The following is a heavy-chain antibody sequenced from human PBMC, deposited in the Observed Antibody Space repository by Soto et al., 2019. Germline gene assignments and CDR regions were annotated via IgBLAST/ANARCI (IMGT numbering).Heavy chain of an antibody. Sequence: SETLSLTCAVYGGSFSGYYWSWIRQPPGKGLEWIGEINHSGSTSYNPSLKSRVTISVDTSKNQFSLKLSSVTAADTAVYYCARKRIAVADFDYWGQGTLVTVSS. V-gene: IGHV4-34*01. CDR3: ARKRIAVADFDY. CDR2: INHSGST. J-gene: IGHJ4*02. D-gene: IGHD6-19*01. CDR1: GGSFSGYY.